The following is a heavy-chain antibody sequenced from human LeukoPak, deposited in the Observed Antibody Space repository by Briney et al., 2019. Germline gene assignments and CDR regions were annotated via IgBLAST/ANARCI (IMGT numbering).Heavy chain of an antibody. D-gene: IGHD5-18*01. Sequence: GRSLRLSCAVSGFTSSSYSMNWVRQAPGKGLEWVSSISSTSNYIYYADSVKGRFTISRDNAKTSLYLQMNSLRAEDTAVYYCARDDRYSYGYSQSGHFDYWGQGILVTVSS. CDR3: ARDDRYSYGYSQSGHFDY. CDR1: GFTSSSYS. J-gene: IGHJ4*02. CDR2: ISSTSNYI. V-gene: IGHV3-21*01.